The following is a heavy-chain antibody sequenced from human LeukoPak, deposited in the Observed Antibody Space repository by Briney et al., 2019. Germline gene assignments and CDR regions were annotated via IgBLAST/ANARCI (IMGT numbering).Heavy chain of an antibody. CDR3: ARDDSGTYAALDY. J-gene: IGHJ4*02. Sequence: PSETLSLTCTVSGGSISSSNWWSWVRQPPGKGLEWIGEIYHSGSTNYNPSLKSPVTISVDKSKNHFSLNLSSVTAADTAVYYCARDDSGTYAALDYWGQGTLVTVSS. CDR2: IYHSGST. V-gene: IGHV4-4*02. CDR1: GGSISSSNW. D-gene: IGHD1-26*01.